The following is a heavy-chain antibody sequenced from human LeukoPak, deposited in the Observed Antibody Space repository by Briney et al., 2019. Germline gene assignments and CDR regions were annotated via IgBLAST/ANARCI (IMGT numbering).Heavy chain of an antibody. CDR1: GGSISSYY. CDR3: ARVTTVTTCVGCRGMDV. V-gene: IGHV4-59*01. D-gene: IGHD4-17*01. CDR2: IYYSGST. J-gene: IGHJ6*04. Sequence: SETLSLTCTVSGGSISSYYWSWIRQPPGKGLEWIGYIYYSGSTNYNPSLKSRVTISVDTSKNQFSLELSSVTAADTAVYYCARVTTVTTCVGCRGMDVWGKGTTDTVSS.